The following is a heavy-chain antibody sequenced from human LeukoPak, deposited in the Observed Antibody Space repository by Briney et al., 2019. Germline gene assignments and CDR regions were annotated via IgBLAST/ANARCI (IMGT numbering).Heavy chain of an antibody. D-gene: IGHD5-12*01. Sequence: GGSLRLSCAASGFTFSSHAMHWVRQAPGKGLEWVAVISFDGSNKYYADSVKGRFTNSRDNSKNTLYLQMNSLRTEDTAVYYCASVGGYDPLFDYWGQGTLVTVSS. V-gene: IGHV3-30-3*01. J-gene: IGHJ4*02. CDR1: GFTFSSHA. CDR3: ASVGGYDPLFDY. CDR2: ISFDGSNK.